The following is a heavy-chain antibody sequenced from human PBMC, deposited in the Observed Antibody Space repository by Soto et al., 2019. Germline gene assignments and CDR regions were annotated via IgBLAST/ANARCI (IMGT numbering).Heavy chain of an antibody. J-gene: IGHJ4*02. D-gene: IGHD1-26*01. CDR2: ISGSGGST. CDR3: AKGRQWELPLDY. Sequence: EVQVLESGGGLVQPGGSLRLSCAASGFTFSSYGMSWVRQAPGKGLEWVSTISGSGGSTYYTDSVKGRFAISRDNSKNTLYLQMNSLRVEDTALYYCAKGRQWELPLDYWGQGTLVTVSS. CDR1: GFTFSSYG. V-gene: IGHV3-23*01.